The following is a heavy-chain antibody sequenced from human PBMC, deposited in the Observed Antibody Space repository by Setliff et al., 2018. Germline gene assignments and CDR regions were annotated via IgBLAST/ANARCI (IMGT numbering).Heavy chain of an antibody. Sequence: SVKVSCKASGGPLNSYSFSWVRQAPGQGLEWMGRIIPVLDITRYSQKFQGRVTITADKSTGIIYMELTSLRSDDTAVYYCARLSSGYCSGGSCPAGYDYWGQGTLVTVSS. CDR2: IIPVLDIT. J-gene: IGHJ4*02. CDR3: ARLSSGYCSGGSCPAGYDY. CDR1: GGPLNSYS. V-gene: IGHV1-69*02. D-gene: IGHD2-15*01.